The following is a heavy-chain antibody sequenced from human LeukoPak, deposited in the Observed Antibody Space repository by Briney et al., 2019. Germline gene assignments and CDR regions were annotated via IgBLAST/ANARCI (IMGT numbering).Heavy chain of an antibody. D-gene: IGHD2-2*02. V-gene: IGHV1-69*13. J-gene: IGHJ6*02. CDR1: GGTFSSYA. CDR2: IIPIFGTA. Sequence: GASVKVSCKASGGTFSSYAISWVRQAPGQGLEWMGGIIPIFGTANYAQKFQGRVTITADESTSTAYMELSSLRSEDTAVYYCARGGYCSSTSCYSYGMDVWGQGTTVTVSS. CDR3: ARGGYCSSTSCYSYGMDV.